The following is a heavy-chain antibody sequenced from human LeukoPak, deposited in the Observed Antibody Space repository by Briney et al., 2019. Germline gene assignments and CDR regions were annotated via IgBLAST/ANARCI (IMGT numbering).Heavy chain of an antibody. J-gene: IGHJ5*02. CDR1: GGSFSGYY. CDR2: INHSGST. Sequence: SETLSLTCAVYGGSFSGYYWSWIRQPPGKGLEWIGEINHSGSTNYNPSLKSRVTISVDTSKNQFSLKLSSVTAADTAVYYCARLYRQWLVRWFDPWGQGTLVTVSS. CDR3: ARLYRQWLVRWFDP. D-gene: IGHD6-19*01. V-gene: IGHV4-34*01.